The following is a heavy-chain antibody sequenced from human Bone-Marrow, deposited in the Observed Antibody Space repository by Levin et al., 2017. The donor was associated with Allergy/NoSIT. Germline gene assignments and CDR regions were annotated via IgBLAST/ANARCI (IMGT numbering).Heavy chain of an antibody. CDR1: GGSISSGDYY. V-gene: IGHV4-30-4*01. CDR2: IYYSGST. CDR3: ARGNSGPYAFDI. Sequence: KPSETLSLTCTVSGGSISSGDYYWSWIRQPPGKGLEWIGYIYYSGSTYYNPSLKSRVTISVDTSKNQFSLKLSSVTAADTAVYYCARGNSGPYAFDIWGQGTMVTVSS. D-gene: IGHD2/OR15-2a*01. J-gene: IGHJ3*02.